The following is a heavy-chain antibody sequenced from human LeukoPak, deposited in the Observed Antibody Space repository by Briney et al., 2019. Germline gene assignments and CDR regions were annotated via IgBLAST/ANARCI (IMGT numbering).Heavy chain of an antibody. CDR1: GFTFSSYA. D-gene: IGHD3-22*01. J-gene: IGHJ4*02. Sequence: GGSLRLSCAASGFTFSSYAMSWVRQAPGKGLEWVSAISGSGGSTYYADSVKGRFTISRDNSKNTLYLQMNSLRAEDTAVYYCAKGKYYYDSSGSHGYYFDYWGQGALVTVSS. V-gene: IGHV3-23*01. CDR3: AKGKYYYDSSGSHGYYFDY. CDR2: ISGSGGST.